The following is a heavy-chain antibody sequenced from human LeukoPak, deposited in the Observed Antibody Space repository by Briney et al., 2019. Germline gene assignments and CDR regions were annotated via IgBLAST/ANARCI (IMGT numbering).Heavy chain of an antibody. J-gene: IGHJ5*02. CDR3: ARDSDYDFWSGYPPTLHWFDP. CDR2: IYYSGST. CDR1: GGSISSSSYY. V-gene: IGHV4-39*07. D-gene: IGHD3-3*01. Sequence: SSETLSLTCTVSGGSISSSSYYWGWIRQPPGKGLEWIGSIYYSGSTYYNPSLKSRVTISVDTSKNQFSLKLSSVTAADTAVYYCARDSDYDFWSGYPPTLHWFDPWGQGTLVTVSS.